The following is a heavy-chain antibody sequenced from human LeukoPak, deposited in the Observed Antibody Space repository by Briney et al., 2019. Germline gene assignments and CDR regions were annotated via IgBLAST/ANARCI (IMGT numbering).Heavy chain of an antibody. CDR1: GITFSSYA. V-gene: IGHV3-48*01. J-gene: IGHJ4*02. Sequence: AGGSLRLSCAASGITFSSYAMNWVRQPPGKGLEWVSYISSSSTIYYADSVKGRFTISRDNAKNSLYLQMNSLRAEDTAVYYCARSYDFWSGYYTGPLDYWGQGTLVTVSS. CDR3: ARSYDFWSGYYTGPLDY. D-gene: IGHD3-3*01. CDR2: ISSSSTI.